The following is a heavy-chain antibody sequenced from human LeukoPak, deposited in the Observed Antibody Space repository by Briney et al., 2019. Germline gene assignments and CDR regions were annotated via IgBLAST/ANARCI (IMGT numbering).Heavy chain of an antibody. CDR1: AFTFSSYA. Sequence: GGSLRLSCAASAFTFSSYAMNWVRQAPGTGLEWVAVISYDGSNKYYADSVQGRFTISRDNSKNTLYLQMNSLKTEDTAVYYCITTTFNDAFDIWGQGTMVTVSS. D-gene: IGHD2/OR15-2a*01. CDR2: ISYDGSNK. V-gene: IGHV3-30*03. J-gene: IGHJ3*02. CDR3: ITTTFNDAFDI.